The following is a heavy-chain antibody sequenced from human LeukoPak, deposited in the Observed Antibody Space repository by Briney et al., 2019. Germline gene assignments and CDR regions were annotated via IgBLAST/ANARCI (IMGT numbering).Heavy chain of an antibody. CDR2: IFYSGST. J-gene: IGHJ5*02. CDR3: ASPSPAFDP. V-gene: IGHV4-39*07. Sequence: PSETLSLTCTVSGGSIRSSSYYWGWIRQPPGKGLEWLGSIFYSGSTSYNPSLKSRVSISVDTSKNQFYLRLSSVTAADTAVYYCASPSPAFDPWGQGTLVTVSS. CDR1: GGSIRSSSYY.